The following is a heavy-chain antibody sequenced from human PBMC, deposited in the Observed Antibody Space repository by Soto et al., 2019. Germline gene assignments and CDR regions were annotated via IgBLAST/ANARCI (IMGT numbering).Heavy chain of an antibody. V-gene: IGHV4-39*01. J-gene: IGHJ5*02. CDR2: IYYSGST. D-gene: IGHD2-2*02. CDR3: ARQGELLLYGWFDP. CDR1: GGSISSSGFY. Sequence: PSETLSLTCTVSGGSISSSGFYWGWIRQPPGKGLEWIGSIYYSGSTYYNPSLKSRVTISVGTSKNQFSLKLSSVTAADTAVYYCARQGELLLYGWFDPWGQGTLVTVSS.